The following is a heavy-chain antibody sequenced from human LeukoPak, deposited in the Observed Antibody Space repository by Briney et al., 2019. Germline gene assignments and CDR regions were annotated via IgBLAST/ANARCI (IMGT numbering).Heavy chain of an antibody. CDR3: ARDRSNIAAADGWFDP. J-gene: IGHJ5*02. Sequence: GGSLRLSCAASGLTFSSYAMHWVRQAPGKGLEWVSSISTSSSYIYYADSVKGRFTISRDNAKNSLYLQMNSLRAEDTAVYYCARDRSNIAAADGWFDPWGQGTLVTVSS. V-gene: IGHV3-21*01. D-gene: IGHD6-13*01. CDR1: GLTFSSYA. CDR2: ISTSSSYI.